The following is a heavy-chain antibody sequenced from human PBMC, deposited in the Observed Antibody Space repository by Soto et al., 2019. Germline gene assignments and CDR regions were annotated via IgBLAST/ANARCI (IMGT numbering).Heavy chain of an antibody. V-gene: IGHV4-34*01. D-gene: IGHD3-22*01. CDR3: ERIGRYYDSSGYYPSGGMDV. J-gene: IGHJ6*02. Sequence: PSETLSLTCAVYGGSFSGYYWNWIRQPPGKGLEWIGEINHSGSTNYNPSLKSRVTISVDTSKNQFSLNLNSVTAADTAVYYCERIGRYYDSSGYYPSGGMDVWGQGTTVTVSS. CDR2: INHSGST. CDR1: GGSFSGYY.